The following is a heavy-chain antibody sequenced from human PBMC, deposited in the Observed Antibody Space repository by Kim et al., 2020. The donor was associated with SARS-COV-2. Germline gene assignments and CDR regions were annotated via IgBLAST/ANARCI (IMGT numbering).Heavy chain of an antibody. J-gene: IGHJ5*01. D-gene: IGHD4-17*01. Sequence: KYTPSLRSRVTISVDTSKDQFSLELTSVTAADGAIYYCARDTLDYGGWFDSWGQGVLVIVSS. V-gene: IGHV4-59*01. CDR3: ARDTLDYGGWFDS.